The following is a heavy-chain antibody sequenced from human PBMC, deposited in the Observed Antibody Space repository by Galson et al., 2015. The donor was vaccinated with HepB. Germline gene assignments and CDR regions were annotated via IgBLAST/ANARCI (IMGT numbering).Heavy chain of an antibody. CDR3: AKDFTVTTFYYYYYMDV. Sequence: SLRLSCAASGFTFSSYEMNWVRQAPGKGLEWVSSISSSSSYIYYADSVKGRFTISRDNAKNSLYLQMNSLRAEDTAVYYCAKDFTVTTFYYYYYMDVWGKGTTVTVSS. V-gene: IGHV3-21*01. J-gene: IGHJ6*03. D-gene: IGHD4-11*01. CDR1: GFTFSSYE. CDR2: ISSSSSYI.